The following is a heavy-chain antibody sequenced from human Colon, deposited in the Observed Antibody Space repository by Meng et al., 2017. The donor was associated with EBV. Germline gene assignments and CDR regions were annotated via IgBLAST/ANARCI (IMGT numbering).Heavy chain of an antibody. V-gene: IGHV4-4*02. Sequence: QLQPPGSGPGRVKPSQTLSLTCAVSGGTLRSVYWWTWVRQSPRQRLEWIGEIYHGGYTNYNPSLKSRVTISVDKSKNQFSLKLTSVTAADTAVYYCARGGYYSFDYWGQRTLVTVSS. CDR2: IYHGGYT. CDR1: GGTLRSVYW. J-gene: IGHJ4*02. CDR3: ARGGYYSFDY. D-gene: IGHD5-18*01.